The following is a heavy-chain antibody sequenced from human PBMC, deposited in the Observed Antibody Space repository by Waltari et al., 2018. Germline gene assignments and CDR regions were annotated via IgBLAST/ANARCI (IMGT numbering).Heavy chain of an antibody. D-gene: IGHD3-10*01. J-gene: IGHJ4*02. CDR2: IVPVLGAL. V-gene: IGHV1-69*11. CDR3: ARGHYYGSVTFDY. CDR1: GDTFSSYA. Sequence: QVQLVQSGAEVKKPGSSVKVSCKTSGDTFSSYAINWVRQAPGQGLEWMGRIVPVLGALKLAPKFQGRVTINADESTSTAYMELSSLRSEDTAIYYCARGHYYGSVTFDYWGQGTLVTVSS.